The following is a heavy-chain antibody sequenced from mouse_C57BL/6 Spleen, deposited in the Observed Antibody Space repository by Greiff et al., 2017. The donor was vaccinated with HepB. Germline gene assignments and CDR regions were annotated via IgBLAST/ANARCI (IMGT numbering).Heavy chain of an antibody. CDR1: GFTFSDYG. J-gene: IGHJ3*01. Sequence: EVKLVESGGGLVQPGGSLKLSCAASGFTFSDYGMAWVRQAPRKGPEWVAFISNLAYSIYYADTVTGRFTLSRENAKNTLYLEMSSLRSEDTAMYYCARRDRGFAYWGQGTLVTVSA. D-gene: IGHD3-3*01. CDR2: ISNLAYSI. V-gene: IGHV5-15*01. CDR3: ARRDRGFAY.